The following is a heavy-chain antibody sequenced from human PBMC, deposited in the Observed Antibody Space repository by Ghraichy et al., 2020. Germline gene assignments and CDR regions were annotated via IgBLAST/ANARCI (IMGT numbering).Heavy chain of an antibody. J-gene: IGHJ4*02. CDR3: AARNDYDFWSGYYID. CDR2: IVVGSGNT. CDR1: GFTFTSSA. D-gene: IGHD3-3*01. V-gene: IGHV1-58*01. Sequence: SVKVSCKASGFTFTSSAVQWVRQARGQRLEWIGWIVVGSGNTNYAQKFQERVTITRDMSTSTAYMELSSLRSEDTAVYCCAARNDYDFWSGYYIDWGQGTLVTVSS.